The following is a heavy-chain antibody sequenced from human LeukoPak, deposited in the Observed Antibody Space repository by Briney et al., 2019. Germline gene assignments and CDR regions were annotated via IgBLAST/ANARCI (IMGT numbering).Heavy chain of an antibody. CDR2: MNPNSGNT. V-gene: IGHV1-8*01. CDR1: GYTFTSYV. CDR3: ARGGLRYFDWLNVGGAFDI. J-gene: IGHJ3*02. D-gene: IGHD3-9*01. Sequence: GASVKVSCKASGYTFTSYVINWVRQAPGQGLEWRGGMNPNSGNTDYAQKFQGRVTMTRNTSISTAYMELSSLRSEDTAVYYCARGGLRYFDWLNVGGAFDIWGQGTMVTVSS.